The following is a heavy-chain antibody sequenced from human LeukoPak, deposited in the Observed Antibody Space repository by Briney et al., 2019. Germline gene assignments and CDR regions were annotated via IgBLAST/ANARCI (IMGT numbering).Heavy chain of an antibody. CDR1: GFTFDSYG. Sequence: GGTLRLSCAASGFTFDSYGMNWVRQAPGKGLEWVSGISGSGVYTYYADSVKGRFTISRDNSKNTLYLVMNSLRVDDTAVYYCAKDFRYCSGGSCFWDAFDIWGQGTMVTVSS. D-gene: IGHD2-15*01. V-gene: IGHV3-23*01. CDR3: AKDFRYCSGGSCFWDAFDI. CDR2: ISGSGVYT. J-gene: IGHJ3*02.